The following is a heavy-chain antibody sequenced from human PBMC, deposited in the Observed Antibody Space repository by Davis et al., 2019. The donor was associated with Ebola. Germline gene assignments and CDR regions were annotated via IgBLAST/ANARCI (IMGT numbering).Heavy chain of an antibody. J-gene: IGHJ4*02. Sequence: GESLKISCAASGFTFSSYSMNWVRQAPGKGLEWVSYISSSSSTIYYADSVKGRFTISRDNAKNSLYLQMNSLRDEDTAVYYCARDADFDWLFLFDYWGQGTLVTVSS. V-gene: IGHV3-48*02. CDR3: ARDADFDWLFLFDY. D-gene: IGHD3-9*01. CDR1: GFTFSSYS. CDR2: ISSSSSTI.